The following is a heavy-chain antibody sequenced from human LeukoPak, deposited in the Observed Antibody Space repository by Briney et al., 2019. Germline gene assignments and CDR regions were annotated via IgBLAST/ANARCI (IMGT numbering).Heavy chain of an antibody. CDR2: INPSGGST. D-gene: IGHD1-26*01. Sequence: ASVKVSCKASGYTFTNYYFHWVRQAPGQRLEWMGTINPSGGSTTYAQKFQGKITMTTDTSTSTVYMELSSLRSEDTAVYYCAGSGGFYYFDHWGQGTLVTVSS. J-gene: IGHJ4*02. V-gene: IGHV1-46*01. CDR3: AGSGGFYYFDH. CDR1: GYTFTNYY.